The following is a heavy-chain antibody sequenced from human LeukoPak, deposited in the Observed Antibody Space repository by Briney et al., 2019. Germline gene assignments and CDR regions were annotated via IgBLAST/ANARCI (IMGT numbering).Heavy chain of an antibody. CDR3: ARDPPGIAASVSGG. CDR2: IYSGGTT. V-gene: IGHV3-53*01. Sequence: SGGSLRLSCAASGFTFSSYSMNWVRQAPGKGLEWVALIYSGGTTNYADSVKGRFTISRDNSKNTLYLQMTNVRVEDTAVYYCARDPPGIAASVSGGWGQGTLVTVSS. CDR1: GFTFSSYS. J-gene: IGHJ4*02. D-gene: IGHD6-13*01.